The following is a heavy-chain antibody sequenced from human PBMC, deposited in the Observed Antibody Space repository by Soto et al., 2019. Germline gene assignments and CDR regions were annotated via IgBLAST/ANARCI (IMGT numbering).Heavy chain of an antibody. CDR1: GGSFSGYY. V-gene: IGHV4-34*01. CDR2: INHSGST. CDR3: ARGRVVRGVITIWFDP. Sequence: SETLSLTCAGYGGSFSGYYWSWIRQPPGKGLEWIGEINHSGSTNYNPSLKSRVTISVDTSKNQFSLKLSSVTAADTAVYYCARGRVVRGVITIWFDPWGQGTLVT. D-gene: IGHD3-10*01. J-gene: IGHJ5*02.